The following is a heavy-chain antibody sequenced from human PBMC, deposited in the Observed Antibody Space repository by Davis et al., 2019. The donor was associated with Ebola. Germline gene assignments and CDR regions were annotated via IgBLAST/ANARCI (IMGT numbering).Heavy chain of an antibody. J-gene: IGHJ6*02. V-gene: IGHV3-43*01. CDR1: GFTFDDYT. CDR3: AKDIAAAGTGDLYYYYYGMDV. Sequence: GESLKISCAASGFTFDDYTMHWVRQAPGKGLEWVSLISWDGGSTYYADSVKGRFTISRDNSKNSLYLQMNSLRTEDTALYYCAKDIAAAGTGDLYYYYYGMDVWGQGTTVTVSS. D-gene: IGHD6-13*01. CDR2: ISWDGGST.